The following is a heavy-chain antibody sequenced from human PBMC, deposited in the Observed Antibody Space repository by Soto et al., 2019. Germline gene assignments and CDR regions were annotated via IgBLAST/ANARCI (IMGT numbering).Heavy chain of an antibody. CDR2: INPNSGVT. CDR3: AREGVEDCTGGSCSPGFDY. J-gene: IGHJ4*02. V-gene: IGHV1-2*04. D-gene: IGHD2-15*01. CDR1: GYTFTGYY. Sequence: GASVKVSCKASGYTFTGYYMHWVRQAPGQGLEWMGWINPNSGVTNYAQKFQGWVTMTRDTSISTAYMELSRLRSDDTAVYYCAREGVEDCTGGSCSPGFDYWGQGTLVTVSS.